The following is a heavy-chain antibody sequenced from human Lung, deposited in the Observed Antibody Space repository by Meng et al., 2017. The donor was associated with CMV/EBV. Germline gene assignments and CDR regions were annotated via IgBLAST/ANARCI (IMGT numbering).Heavy chain of an antibody. D-gene: IGHD1-26*01. V-gene: IGHV1-69*12. CDR3: ARAPPIVGASFDS. Sequence: QAQLVQSGAEVKKPGSSVKVACKTSGGTFNSYATSWVRQAPGQGLEWMGGIIPIFGTTNYAQKFQGRIRITADESTSTAYMELSSLRSEDTAVYYCARAPPIVGASFDSWGQGTLVTVSS. CDR1: GGTFNSYA. CDR2: IIPIFGTT. J-gene: IGHJ4*02.